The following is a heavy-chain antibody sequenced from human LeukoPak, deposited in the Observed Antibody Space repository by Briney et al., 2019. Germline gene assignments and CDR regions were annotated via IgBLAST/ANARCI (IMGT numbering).Heavy chain of an antibody. V-gene: IGHV5-51*01. Sequence: MGIIYPRDSDTRYSVSFQGQVTISVDKSISTAYLQWSNLKASDTAMYYCARHVSQGYGLDVWGQGSTVTVSS. D-gene: IGHD5/OR15-5a*01. J-gene: IGHJ6*02. CDR2: IYPRDSDT. CDR3: ARHVSQGYGLDV.